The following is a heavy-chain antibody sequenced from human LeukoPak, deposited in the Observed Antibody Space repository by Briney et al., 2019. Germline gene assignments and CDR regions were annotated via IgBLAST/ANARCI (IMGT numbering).Heavy chain of an antibody. D-gene: IGHD1-26*01. CDR2: ISTSGNYI. V-gene: IGHV3-21*01. CDR3: ARDRGSTCDY. CDR1: GFTFSSYT. Sequence: GGSVRLSCAASGFTFSSYTMNWVRQAPGKGLEWVSSISTSGNYIYYANSMKGRFTISRDNAKNSLYLQMNSLRAEDTAVYFCARDRGSTCDYWGQGTLVTVSS. J-gene: IGHJ4*02.